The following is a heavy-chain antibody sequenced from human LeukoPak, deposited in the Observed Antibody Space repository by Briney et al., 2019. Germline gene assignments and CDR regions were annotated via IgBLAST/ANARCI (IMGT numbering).Heavy chain of an antibody. CDR2: IYTSGST. CDR3: ARDWDDGNWFDP. Sequence: SQTLSLTCTVSGGSISSGSYYWSWIRQPAGKGLEWIGRIYTSGSTNYNPSLKSRVTISVDTSKNQFSLKLSSVTAADTAVYYCARDWDDGNWFDPWGQGTLVTVSS. CDR1: GGSISSGSYY. D-gene: IGHD1-26*01. J-gene: IGHJ5*02. V-gene: IGHV4-61*02.